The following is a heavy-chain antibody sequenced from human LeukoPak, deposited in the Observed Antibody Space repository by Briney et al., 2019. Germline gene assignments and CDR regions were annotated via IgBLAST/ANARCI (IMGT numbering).Heavy chain of an antibody. V-gene: IGHV4-31*03. J-gene: IGHJ6*02. D-gene: IGHD6-13*01. CDR1: GGSISSGGYY. Sequence: SETLSLTCTVSGGSISSGGYYWSWIRQHPGKGLEWIGYIYYSGSTYYNPSLKSRVTVSVDTSKNQFSLKLSSVTAADTAVYYCARDQGIAAAGYYYGMDVWGQGTTATVSS. CDR2: IYYSGST. CDR3: ARDQGIAAAGYYYGMDV.